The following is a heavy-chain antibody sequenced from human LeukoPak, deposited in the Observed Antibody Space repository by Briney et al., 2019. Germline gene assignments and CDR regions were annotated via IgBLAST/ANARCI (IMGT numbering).Heavy chain of an antibody. CDR1: GYTFTSYY. V-gene: IGHV1-46*01. J-gene: IGHJ4*02. Sequence: ASVKVSCKASGYTFTSYYMHWVRQAPGQGLEWMGIINPSGGSTSYAQKFQGRVTMTRDMSTSTVYMELSSLRPEDTAVYYCAREVVGATGDYWGQGTLVTVSS. CDR2: INPSGGST. D-gene: IGHD1-26*01. CDR3: AREVVGATGDY.